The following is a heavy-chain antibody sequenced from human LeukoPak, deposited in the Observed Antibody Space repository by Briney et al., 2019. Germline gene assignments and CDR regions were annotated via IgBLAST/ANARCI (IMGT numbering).Heavy chain of an antibody. V-gene: IGHV3-64D*06. CDR1: GFSFSTYA. D-gene: IGHD3-10*01. Sequence: GGSLRLSCSASGFSFSTYAMHWVRLAPRKGLEYVSSISSKGDPTYYADSVRGRFTISRDNSRNTLYLQMSGLRSEDTAVYYCVKDRAVEYWGQGTLVTVSS. CDR2: ISSKGDPT. CDR3: VKDRAVEY. J-gene: IGHJ4*02.